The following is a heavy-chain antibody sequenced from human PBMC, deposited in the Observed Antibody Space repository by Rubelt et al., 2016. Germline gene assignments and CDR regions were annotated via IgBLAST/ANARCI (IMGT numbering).Heavy chain of an antibody. V-gene: IGHV4-59*01. CDR1: GGSISSYY. J-gene: IGHJ4*02. CDR2: ISYSGST. CDR3: TRARGGVVTIEG. Sequence: QVQLQESGPGLVKPSETLSLTCTVSGGSISSYYWSWIRQPPGKGLEWIGYISYSGSTNYNPSLKSGLSISVDTSKNEFSLKLSSVTAADTAVYHCTRARGGVVTIEGWGQGTLVTVSS. D-gene: IGHD2-21*02.